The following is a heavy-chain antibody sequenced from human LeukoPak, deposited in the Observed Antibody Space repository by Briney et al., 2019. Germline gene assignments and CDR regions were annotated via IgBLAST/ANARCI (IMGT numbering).Heavy chain of an antibody. D-gene: IGHD1-26*01. CDR1: GYSVTNYW. CDR2: IYPGDSDT. CDR3: ARTTPEVGAVDY. J-gene: IGHJ4*02. Sequence: GESLKISCKGSGYSVTNYWIGWVRQLPGKGLEWMGIIYPGDSDTRYSPSFQGQVTISADKSISTAYLQWSSLKASDTAMYYCARTTPEVGAVDYWGQGTLVTVSS. V-gene: IGHV5-51*01.